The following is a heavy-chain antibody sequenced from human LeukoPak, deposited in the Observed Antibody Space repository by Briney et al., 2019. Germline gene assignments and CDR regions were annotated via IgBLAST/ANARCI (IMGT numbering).Heavy chain of an antibody. Sequence: PSETLSLTCTVSGVFVSSSSYYWGWVRQPPGKGLEWIESIYYSGTTYYIPSLKSPITISVDTSKNQFSLKLNSVTAADTAVYYCARHGGAAAAIDYWGQGTLVTVSS. V-gene: IGHV4-39*01. J-gene: IGHJ4*02. CDR2: IYYSGTT. D-gene: IGHD6-13*01. CDR1: GVFVSSSSYY. CDR3: ARHGGAAAAIDY.